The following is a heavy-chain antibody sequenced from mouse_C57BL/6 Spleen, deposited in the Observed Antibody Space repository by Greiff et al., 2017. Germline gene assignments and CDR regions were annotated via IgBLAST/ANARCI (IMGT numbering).Heavy chain of an antibody. CDR3: ARSGERYDYDGRAMDY. V-gene: IGHV1-72*01. CDR1: GYTFTSYW. CDR2: IDPNSGGT. D-gene: IGHD2-4*01. Sequence: VQLQQPGAELVKPGASVKLSCKASGYTFTSYWMHWVKQRPGRGLEWIGRIDPNSGGTKYTEKFKSKATLTVDKPSSTAYMQLSSLTSEDSAVYYCARSGERYDYDGRAMDYWGQGTSVTVSS. J-gene: IGHJ4*01.